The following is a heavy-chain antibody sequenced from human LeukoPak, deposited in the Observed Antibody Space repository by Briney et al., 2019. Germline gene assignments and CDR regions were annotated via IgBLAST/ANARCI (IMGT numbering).Heavy chain of an antibody. Sequence: SETLSLTCAVYGGSFSGYYWSWIRQPPGKGLEWIGEINHSGSTNYNPSLKSRVTISVDTSKNQFSLKLSSVAAADTAVYYCARGRRYPYWGQGTLVTVSS. CDR2: INHSGST. CDR1: GGSFSGYY. J-gene: IGHJ4*02. D-gene: IGHD2-2*01. V-gene: IGHV4-34*01. CDR3: ARGRRYPY.